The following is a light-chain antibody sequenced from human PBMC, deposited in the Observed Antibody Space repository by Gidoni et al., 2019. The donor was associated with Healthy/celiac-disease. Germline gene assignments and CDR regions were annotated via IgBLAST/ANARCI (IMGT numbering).Light chain of an antibody. CDR2: RNN. Sequence: QSVLTQPPAESGTPEQRVTISCSGSSSNIGSNYVYWSQQLPGTAPKLLIYRNNQRPSVVPDRFSGSKSGTSASLAISGLRSEDEADYYCAACDDSLSGHVVFGGGTKLTVL. CDR3: AACDDSLSGHVV. CDR1: SSNIGSNY. J-gene: IGLJ2*01. V-gene: IGLV1-47*01.